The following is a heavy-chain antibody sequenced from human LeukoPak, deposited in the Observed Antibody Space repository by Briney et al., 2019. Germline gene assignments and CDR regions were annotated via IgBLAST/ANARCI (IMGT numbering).Heavy chain of an antibody. CDR2: IIPIFGTA. V-gene: IGHV1-69*05. Sequence: SVKVSCKASGGTFSSYAISWVRQAPGQGLEWMGGIIPIFGTANYAQKFQGRVTITTDESTSTAYMELSSLRSEDTAVYYCAGEWISGGSGSYIRDYWGQGTLVTVSS. D-gene: IGHD3-10*01. CDR1: GGTFSSYA. J-gene: IGHJ4*02. CDR3: AGEWISGGSGSYIRDY.